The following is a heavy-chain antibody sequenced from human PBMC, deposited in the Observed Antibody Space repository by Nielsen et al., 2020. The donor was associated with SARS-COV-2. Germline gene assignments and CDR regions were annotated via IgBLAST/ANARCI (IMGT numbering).Heavy chain of an antibody. D-gene: IGHD1-1*01. CDR2: ISSSSSTI. CDR3: ARDMGTWFDP. V-gene: IGHV3-48*02. J-gene: IGHJ5*02. Sequence: GESLKISCVASGFSFSSYSMNWVRQDPGKGLEWVSYISSSSSTIYYADSVKGRFTISRDNAKNSLYLQMNSLRDEDTAVYYCARDMGTWFDPWGQGTLVTVSS. CDR1: GFSFSSYS.